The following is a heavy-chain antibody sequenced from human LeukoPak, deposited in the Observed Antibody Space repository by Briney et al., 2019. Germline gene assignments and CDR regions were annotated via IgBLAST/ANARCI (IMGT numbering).Heavy chain of an antibody. CDR1: GGTFSSYA. CDR2: IIPIFGTA. V-gene: IGHV1-69*06. CDR3: ARGVDSSGSSYFDY. D-gene: IGHD6-19*01. J-gene: IGHJ4*02. Sequence: GASVKLSCKASGGTFSSYAISWVRQAPGQGLEWMGGIIPIFGTANYAQKFQGRVTITADKSTSTAYMELSSLRSEDTAVYYCARGVDSSGSSYFDYWGQGTLVTVSS.